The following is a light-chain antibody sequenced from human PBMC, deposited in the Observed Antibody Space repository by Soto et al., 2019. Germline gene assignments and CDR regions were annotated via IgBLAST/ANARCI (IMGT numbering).Light chain of an antibody. Sequence: YPGERVTLSCRASRTIDTYLAWFQQRPGQAPRLLIYDASNRATGIPARFSGRGSGTDFTLTISSLEPEDFAVYYCPQRSSAITFGQGTRLEI. V-gene: IGKV3-11*01. CDR3: PQRSSAIT. CDR1: RTIDTY. J-gene: IGKJ5*01. CDR2: DAS.